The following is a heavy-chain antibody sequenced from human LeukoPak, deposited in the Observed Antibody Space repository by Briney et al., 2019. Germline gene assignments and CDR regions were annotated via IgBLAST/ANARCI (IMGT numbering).Heavy chain of an antibody. CDR3: ARDAAAVAGQH. D-gene: IGHD6-19*01. CDR2: ISSSSSYI. V-gene: IGHV3-11*06. J-gene: IGHJ1*01. Sequence: GGSLRLSCAASGFTFSDYYMSWIRQAPGKGLEWVSSISSSSSYIYYADSVKGRFTISRDNAKNSLYLQMNSLRAEDTAVYYCARDAAAVAGQHWGQGTLVTVSS. CDR1: GFTFSDYY.